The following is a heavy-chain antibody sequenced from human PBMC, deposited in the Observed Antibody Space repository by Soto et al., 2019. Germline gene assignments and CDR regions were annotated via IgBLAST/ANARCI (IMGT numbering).Heavy chain of an antibody. V-gene: IGHV4-4*02. CDR2: IYHSGST. J-gene: IGHJ3*02. D-gene: IGHD2-8*01. CDR1: GGSIGSSNW. CDR3: ARAGMYARAFDI. Sequence: LSLTCAVSGGSIGSSNWWSWVRQPPGKGLEWIGEIYHSGSTNYNPSLKSRVTISVDKSKNQFSLKLSSVTAADTAVYYCARAGMYARAFDIWGQGTMVTVSS.